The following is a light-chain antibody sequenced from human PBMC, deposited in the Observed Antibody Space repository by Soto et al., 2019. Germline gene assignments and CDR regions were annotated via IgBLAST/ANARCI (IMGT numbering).Light chain of an antibody. J-gene: IGLJ1*01. CDR1: SSDVGGYNY. CDR3: CSYGGSFYV. CDR2: DVN. V-gene: IGLV2-11*01. Sequence: ALTQPHSVSGSPGQSVAISCSGTSSDVGGYNYVSWYQQHPGKAPKLIIFDVNKRPSGVPDRFSGSRSGSTASLTISGLQAEDEADYYCCSYGGSFYVVGTGTKVTVL.